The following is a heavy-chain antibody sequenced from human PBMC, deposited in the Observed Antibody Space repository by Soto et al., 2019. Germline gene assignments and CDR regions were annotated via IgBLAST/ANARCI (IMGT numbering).Heavy chain of an antibody. Sequence: HPGGSLRLSCAASGFTFSIYALHWVRQAPGKGLEWVAVISFDGSNTLYADSVKGRFTISRDNSKNTLYVQMNSLRGEDTAVYYCARGRYCSGTSCYTDYYFGMDVWGQGTTVTAP. J-gene: IGHJ6*02. V-gene: IGHV3-30-3*01. CDR1: GFTFSIYA. D-gene: IGHD2-2*02. CDR3: ARGRYCSGTSCYTDYYFGMDV. CDR2: ISFDGSNT.